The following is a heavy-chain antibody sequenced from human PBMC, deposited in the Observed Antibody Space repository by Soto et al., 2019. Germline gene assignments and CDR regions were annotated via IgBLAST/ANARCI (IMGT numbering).Heavy chain of an antibody. D-gene: IGHD3-22*01. Sequence: GGSLRLSCAASGFTFSSYGMHWVRQAPGKGLEWVAVISYDGSNKYYADSVKGRFTISRDNSKNTLYLQMNSLRAEDTAVYYCAKDLVDYDSSGYYLENWFDPWGQGTLVTVS. CDR3: AKDLVDYDSSGYYLENWFDP. CDR2: ISYDGSNK. V-gene: IGHV3-30*18. J-gene: IGHJ5*02. CDR1: GFTFSSYG.